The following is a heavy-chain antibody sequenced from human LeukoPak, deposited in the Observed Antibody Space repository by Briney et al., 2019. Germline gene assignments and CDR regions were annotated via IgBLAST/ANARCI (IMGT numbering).Heavy chain of an antibody. Sequence: GGSLRLSCAGSGFTFSSYWMSWVRQAPGKGLEWVANIKQDGSEKYYVDSVKGRFTIARDNAKNSLYLQMNSLRAEDTAVYYCARDGSYHYWGQGTLVTVSS. CDR3: ARDGSYHY. CDR2: IKQDGSEK. CDR1: GFTFSSYW. J-gene: IGHJ4*02. V-gene: IGHV3-7*01. D-gene: IGHD3-10*01.